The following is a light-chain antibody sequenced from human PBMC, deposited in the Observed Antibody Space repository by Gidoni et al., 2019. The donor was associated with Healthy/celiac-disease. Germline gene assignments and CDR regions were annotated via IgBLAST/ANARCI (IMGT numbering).Light chain of an antibody. CDR1: SSDVSGYNY. V-gene: IGLV2-14*01. CDR2: DVS. Sequence: QSDLTQPASVSGSPGPSITISCTGTSSDVSGYNYVSWYQQHPGKAPNLMIYDVSNRPSGVSNRFSCSKSGNTASLTISGLQAEDEAYYYCSSDTSSSTLVVFGGGTKLTVL. J-gene: IGLJ2*01. CDR3: SSDTSSSTLVV.